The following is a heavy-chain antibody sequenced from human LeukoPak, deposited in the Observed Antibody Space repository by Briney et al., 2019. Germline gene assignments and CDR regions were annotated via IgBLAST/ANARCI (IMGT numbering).Heavy chain of an antibody. J-gene: IGHJ4*02. V-gene: IGHV3-66*01. CDR1: GFSVCANS. Sequence: PGGSLRLSCAASGFSVCANSVSWVRQAPGKGLEWLSVIYSGGATYYADSVKGRFTISRDILKNTLFLQMNSLRAEDTAVYYCARDRGYYDRSGYFYDSNSGQGTLVTVSS. CDR2: IYSGGAT. D-gene: IGHD3-22*01. CDR3: ARDRGYYDRSGYFYDSN.